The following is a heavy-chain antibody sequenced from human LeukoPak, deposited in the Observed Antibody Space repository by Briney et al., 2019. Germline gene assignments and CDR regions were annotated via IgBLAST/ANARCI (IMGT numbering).Heavy chain of an antibody. V-gene: IGHV6-1*01. CDR2: TYYRSKWYN. Sequence: SQTLSLTCAISGDSVSSNSAAWNWLRQSPSRGLEWLGRTYYRSKWYNDYGVSVKSRITINPDTSKNQFSLQLNSVTPEDTAVYYCARELSSSCPNFDYWGQGTLVTVSS. CDR3: ARELSSSCPNFDY. J-gene: IGHJ4*02. D-gene: IGHD6-13*01. CDR1: GDSVSSNSAA.